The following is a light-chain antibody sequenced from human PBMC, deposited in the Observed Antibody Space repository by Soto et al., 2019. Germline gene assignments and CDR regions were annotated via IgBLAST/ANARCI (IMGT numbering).Light chain of an antibody. CDR2: DVS. CDR1: QDIRGA. Sequence: ALQVTQSPSSLSASVGDRVTMTCRASQDIRGALAWYQQKSGKPPNLLIYDVSTLEGGVPSRFSGSGSGTESTLTISSLQPEDFGTYYCQQFNSYPITFGHGTRLEIK. V-gene: IGKV1-13*02. J-gene: IGKJ5*01. CDR3: QQFNSYPIT.